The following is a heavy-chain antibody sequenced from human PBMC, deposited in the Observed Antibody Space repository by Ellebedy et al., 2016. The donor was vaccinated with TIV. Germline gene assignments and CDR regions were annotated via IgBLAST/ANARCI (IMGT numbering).Heavy chain of an antibody. D-gene: IGHD5/OR15-5a*01. Sequence: GESLKISCAASGFTFSNYWMHWVRQVPGEGLVWVSRIGSDGIGTSYADSVKGRFTISRDNAKNTLFLQMNSLRAEDTAVYFCARSRSVSYWGQGTLVTVSS. V-gene: IGHV3-74*01. CDR2: IGSDGIGT. J-gene: IGHJ4*02. CDR1: GFTFSNYW. CDR3: ARSRSVSY.